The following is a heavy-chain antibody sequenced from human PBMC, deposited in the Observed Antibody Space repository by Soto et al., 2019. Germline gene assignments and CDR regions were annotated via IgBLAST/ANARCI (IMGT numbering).Heavy chain of an antibody. D-gene: IGHD3-22*01. J-gene: IGHJ4*02. Sequence: ASVKVSCKASGYTFTGAYIHWVRQAPGQGLEWMGWINPNSGGTNYAQKFPGRVTMTRDTPISTAYMELSRLRSDDTAVYYCARVYYDRSGYYYVARGGFDYWGQGTLVTVSS. V-gene: IGHV1-2*02. CDR2: INPNSGGT. CDR3: ARVYYDRSGYYYVARGGFDY. CDR1: GYTFTGAY.